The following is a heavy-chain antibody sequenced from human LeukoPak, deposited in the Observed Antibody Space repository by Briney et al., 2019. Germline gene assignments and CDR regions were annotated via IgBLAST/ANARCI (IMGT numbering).Heavy chain of an antibody. Sequence: GGSLRLSYAASGFTFSSYSMNWVRQAPGKGLEWVSYISSSSSTIYYADSVKGRFTISRDNAKNSLYLQMNSLRAEDTAVYYCAKTEYYYYMDVWGKGTTVTVSS. J-gene: IGHJ6*03. V-gene: IGHV3-48*01. CDR1: GFTFSSYS. CDR3: AKTEYYYYMDV. CDR2: ISSSSSTI.